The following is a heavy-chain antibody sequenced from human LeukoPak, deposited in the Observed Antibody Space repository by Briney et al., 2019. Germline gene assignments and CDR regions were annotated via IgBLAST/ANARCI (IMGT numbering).Heavy chain of an antibody. Sequence: PSETLSLTCAVYGGSFSGYYWSWVRQPPGKGLEWIGETNHSGSTNYNPSLKSRVTISVDTSKNQFSLKLSSVTAADTAVYYCARDLGYSYGYGYWGQGTLVTVSS. J-gene: IGHJ4*02. D-gene: IGHD5-18*01. CDR3: ARDLGYSYGYGY. CDR2: TNHSGST. CDR1: GGSFSGYY. V-gene: IGHV4-34*01.